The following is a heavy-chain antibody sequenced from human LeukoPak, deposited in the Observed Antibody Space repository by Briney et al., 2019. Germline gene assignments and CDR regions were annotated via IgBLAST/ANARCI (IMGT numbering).Heavy chain of an antibody. CDR1: ITSSYY. Sequence: ITSSYYWGWVRQAPGKGLEWVSLISGSGGHTYYGDSVKGRFTISRDNSTNRLYLQMNSLRPEDTAVYYCAKGGAATMRDGYNYYYYYMEVWGRGTTVTVSS. V-gene: IGHV3-23*01. D-gene: IGHD5-24*01. J-gene: IGHJ6*03. CDR2: ISGSGGHT. CDR3: AKGGAATMRDGYNYYYYYMEV.